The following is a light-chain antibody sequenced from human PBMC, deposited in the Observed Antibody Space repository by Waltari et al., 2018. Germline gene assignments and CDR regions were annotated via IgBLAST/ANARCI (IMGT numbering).Light chain of an antibody. J-gene: IGLJ2*01. CDR3: CSYAGSYTFVV. Sequence: QSALTQPRSVSRSPGHAVPIAATGTRSDVGGCNYVTLYQQHPGKAPKLMIYDVSKRPSGVPDRFSGSKSGNTASLTISGLQAEDEADYYCCSYAGSYTFVVFGGGTKLTVL. V-gene: IGLV2-11*01. CDR2: DVS. CDR1: RSDVGGCNY.